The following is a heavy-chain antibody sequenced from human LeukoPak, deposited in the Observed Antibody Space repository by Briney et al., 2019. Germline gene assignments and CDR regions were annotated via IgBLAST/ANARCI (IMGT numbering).Heavy chain of an antibody. CDR1: GGSISSSNW. Sequence: SETLSLTCAVSGGSISSSNWWSWVRQPPGKGLEWIGEIYHSGSTNYNPSLKSRVTISVDTSKNQFSLKLSSVTAADTAVYYCARVGYSGYDDRGSFDYWGQGTLVTVSS. CDR2: IYHSGST. D-gene: IGHD5-12*01. CDR3: ARVGYSGYDDRGSFDY. J-gene: IGHJ4*02. V-gene: IGHV4-4*02.